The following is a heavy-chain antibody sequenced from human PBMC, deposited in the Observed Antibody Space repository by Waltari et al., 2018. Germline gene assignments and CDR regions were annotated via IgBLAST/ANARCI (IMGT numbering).Heavy chain of an antibody. J-gene: IGHJ6*03. CDR3: ARDSAVPDYYYYMDV. CDR2: INPNSGGT. CDR1: GYTFTGYY. D-gene: IGHD3-10*01. V-gene: IGHV1-2*02. Sequence: QVQLVQSGAEVKKPGASVKVSCKASGYTFTGYYMHWVRQAPGQGLEWMGWINPNSGGTNYAQKFQGRFTMTRDTSISTAYMELSRLRSDDTAVYYCARDSAVPDYYYYMDVWGKGTTVTVSS.